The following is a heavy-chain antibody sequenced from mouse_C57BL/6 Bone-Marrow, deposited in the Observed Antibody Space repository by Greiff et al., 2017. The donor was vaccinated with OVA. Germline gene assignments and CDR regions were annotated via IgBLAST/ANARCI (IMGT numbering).Heavy chain of an antibody. J-gene: IGHJ1*03. CDR2: ISDGGSYT. CDR1: GFTFSSYA. CDR3: ARDDGSPYWYFDV. V-gene: IGHV5-4*01. D-gene: IGHD2-3*01. Sequence: EVQVVESGGGLVKPGGSLKLSCAASGFTFSSYAMSWVRQTPEKRLEWVATISDGGSYTYYPDNVKGRFTISRDNAKNNLYLQMSHLKSEDTAMYYCARDDGSPYWYFDVWGTGTTVTVSS.